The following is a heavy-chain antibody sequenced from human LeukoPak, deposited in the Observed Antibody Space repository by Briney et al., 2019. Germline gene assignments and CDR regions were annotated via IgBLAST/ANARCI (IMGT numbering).Heavy chain of an antibody. J-gene: IGHJ4*02. V-gene: IGHV1-69*01. CDR2: IIPIFGTA. CDR3: ARTSYDYVWGSYRLFDY. CDR1: GGTFSSYA. D-gene: IGHD3-16*02. Sequence: SVTVSFKASGGTFSSYAISWVRQAPGQGLEWMGGIIPIFGTANYAQKFQGRVTITADESTSTAYMELSSLRSEDTAVYYCARTSYDYVWGSYRLFDYWGQGTLVTVSS.